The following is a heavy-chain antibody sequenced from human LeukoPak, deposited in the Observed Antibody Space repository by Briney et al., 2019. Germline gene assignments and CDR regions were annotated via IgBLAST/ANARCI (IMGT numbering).Heavy chain of an antibody. D-gene: IGHD3-22*01. CDR1: GGSISSYY. CDR3: AGASYDSSGVH. CDR2: IYYSGST. V-gene: IGHV4-59*01. Sequence: PSETLSLSCTVSGGSISSYYWSWIRQPPGKGLEWVGYIYYSGSTNYNPSLKSRVTISVDTSKNQFSLKLSSVTAADTAVYYCAGASYDSSGVHWGQGTLVTVSS. J-gene: IGHJ4*02.